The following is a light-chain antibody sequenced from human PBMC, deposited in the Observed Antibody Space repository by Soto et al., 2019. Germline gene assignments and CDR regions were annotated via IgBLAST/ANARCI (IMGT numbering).Light chain of an antibody. J-gene: IGLJ1*01. Sequence: QSVLTQPASVSGSPGQSIAISCTGTSSDVGSYNLVSWYQQHPGKAPKLMIYEGSKRPSGISNRFSGSKSGNTASLIISGLQAEDEAEYFCFSFTTTSTHVFGTGTKVTVL. CDR1: SSDVGSYNL. CDR2: EGS. V-gene: IGLV2-14*02. CDR3: FSFTTTSTHV.